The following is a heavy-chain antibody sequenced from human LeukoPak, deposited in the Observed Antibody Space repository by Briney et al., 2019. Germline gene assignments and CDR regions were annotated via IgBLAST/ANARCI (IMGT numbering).Heavy chain of an antibody. Sequence: GGSLRLSCAASGFTFDDYDMSWVRQAPGKGLEWVSAISGSGGSTYYADSVKGRFTISRDNSKNTLYLQMNSLRAEDTAVYYCAKPRPSYSSSWYDHWGQGTLVTVSS. CDR3: AKPRPSYSSSWYDH. CDR2: ISGSGGST. D-gene: IGHD6-13*01. J-gene: IGHJ5*02. CDR1: GFTFDDYD. V-gene: IGHV3-23*01.